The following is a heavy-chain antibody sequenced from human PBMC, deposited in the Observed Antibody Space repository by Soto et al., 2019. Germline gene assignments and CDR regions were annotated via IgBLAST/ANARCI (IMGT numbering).Heavy chain of an antibody. V-gene: IGHV1-18*01. D-gene: IGHD2-15*01. Sequence: ASVKVSCKASGYTFTSYGISWVRQAPGQGLEWMGWISVYNGDTNYAQKFRGRVTLTTDTSTSTAYMELRSLTSDDTAVYYCARDLGYCSAGSCYPEYFHHWGQGTLVTVSS. J-gene: IGHJ1*01. CDR2: ISVYNGDT. CDR3: ARDLGYCSAGSCYPEYFHH. CDR1: GYTFTSYG.